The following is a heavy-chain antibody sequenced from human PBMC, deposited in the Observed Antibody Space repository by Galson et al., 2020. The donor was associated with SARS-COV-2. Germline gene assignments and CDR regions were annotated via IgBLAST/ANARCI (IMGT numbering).Heavy chain of an antibody. CDR3: ANVGIHDILTGYLLGDAFNI. CDR1: GYRFTSYW. D-gene: IGHD3-9*01. CDR2: IDPSDSFT. J-gene: IGHJ3*02. Sequence: GESLKISCKGSGYRFTSYWISWVRQTPGKGLEWRGRIDPSDSFTHYSPSFQGHATTPTDNSIRTAYLQWSSLKASDTAMYYCANVGIHDILTGYLLGDAFNIWGQGTMVTVSS. V-gene: IGHV5-10-1*01.